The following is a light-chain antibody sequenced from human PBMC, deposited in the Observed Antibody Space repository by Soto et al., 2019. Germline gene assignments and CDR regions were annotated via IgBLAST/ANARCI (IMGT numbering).Light chain of an antibody. Sequence: QSVLTQPASVSGSPGQSITISCTGTSSDVGGYNYVSWYQQHPGKAPKLMIYDVTDRPSGVSNRFSGSKSGDTASLTISGLQAEDEADYYCVSYTSTSPLVVIGGGTKLTVL. CDR2: DVT. CDR1: SSDVGGYNY. CDR3: VSYTSTSPLVV. J-gene: IGLJ2*01. V-gene: IGLV2-14*03.